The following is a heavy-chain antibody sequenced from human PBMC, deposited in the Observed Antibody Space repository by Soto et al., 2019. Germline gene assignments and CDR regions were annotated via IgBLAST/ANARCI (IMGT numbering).Heavy chain of an antibody. J-gene: IGHJ6*02. CDR1: GFSLSSSGVG. D-gene: IGHD2-15*01. CDR2: IYWDEDK. CDR3: AHKGGRGAGMDV. V-gene: IGHV2-5*02. Sequence: QITLKESGPTLVKPTQTLTLTCTFSGFSLSSSGVGVGWIRQPPGKAPEWLALIYWDEDKRYSPSLKTRLTITKDTSTTEVVLTMTNMDPVDTGTYYCAHKGGRGAGMDVWGPGTTVTVSS.